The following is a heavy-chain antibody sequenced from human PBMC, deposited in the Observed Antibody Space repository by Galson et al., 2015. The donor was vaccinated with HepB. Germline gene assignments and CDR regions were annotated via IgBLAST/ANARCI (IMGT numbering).Heavy chain of an antibody. CDR1: GGTFSSYT. Sequence: SVKVSCKASGGTFSSYTISWVRQAPGQGLEWMGRIIPILGIANYAQKFQGRVTITADKSTSTAYMELSSLRSEDTAVYYCARTAYGDYAPPDYWGQGTLVTVSS. D-gene: IGHD4-17*01. V-gene: IGHV1-69*02. CDR2: IIPILGIA. CDR3: ARTAYGDYAPPDY. J-gene: IGHJ4*02.